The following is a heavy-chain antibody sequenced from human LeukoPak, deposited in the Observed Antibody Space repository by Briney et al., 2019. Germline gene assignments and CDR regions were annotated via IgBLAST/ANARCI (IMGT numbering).Heavy chain of an antibody. CDR1: GFIFSRYD. J-gene: IGHJ4*02. Sequence: GGSLRLSCAASGFIFSRYDMSWVRQPPEEGLEWVSTISFASDKTAYTDSVKGRFIISRDNSKNTVYLQMNSLRAEDTAVYYCAKRRASDGSGYRAFEFWGQGTLVTVSS. V-gene: IGHV3-23*01. D-gene: IGHD3-22*01. CDR2: ISFASDKT. CDR3: AKRRASDGSGYRAFEF.